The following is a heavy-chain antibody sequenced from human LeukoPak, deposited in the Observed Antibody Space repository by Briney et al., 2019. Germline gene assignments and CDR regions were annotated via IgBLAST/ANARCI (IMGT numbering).Heavy chain of an antibody. CDR2: IIPIFGTA. V-gene: IGHV1-69*05. Sequence: SVKVSCRASGGTFSSYAISWVRQAPGQGLEWMGGIIPIFGTANYAQKFQGRVTITTDESTSTAYMELSSLRSEDTAVHYCARAPKLRGVIIQAEFDPWGQGTLVTVSS. D-gene: IGHD3-10*01. CDR1: GGTFSSYA. J-gene: IGHJ5*02. CDR3: ARAPKLRGVIIQAEFDP.